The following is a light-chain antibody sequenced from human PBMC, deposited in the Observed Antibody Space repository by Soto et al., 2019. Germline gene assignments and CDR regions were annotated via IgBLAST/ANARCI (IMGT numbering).Light chain of an antibody. V-gene: IGLV2-23*02. CDR3: CSYGV. Sequence: QSALTQPASVSGSPGQSITISCTGTSSDIGSYNLVSWYQQHPGKAPKLLIYEVSELPSGASHRFSGSKSGNTASLTISGLQTEDEADYYCCSYGVFGTGTKVTVL. J-gene: IGLJ1*01. CDR2: EVS. CDR1: SSDIGSYNL.